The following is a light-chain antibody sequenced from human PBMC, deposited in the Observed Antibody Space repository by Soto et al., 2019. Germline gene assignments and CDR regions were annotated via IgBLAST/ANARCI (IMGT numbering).Light chain of an antibody. CDR3: QKYNSVRYT. CDR2: AAS. J-gene: IGKJ2*01. Sequence: DIPMTQSPSSLSASVGDRVTITCRASQGISNYLAWYQQKAGKVPKLLIYAASTLQSGVPSRFSGSGSGTDFTLTISSLQPEDVATYYCQKYNSVRYTFGQGTKLEIK. V-gene: IGKV1-27*01. CDR1: QGISNY.